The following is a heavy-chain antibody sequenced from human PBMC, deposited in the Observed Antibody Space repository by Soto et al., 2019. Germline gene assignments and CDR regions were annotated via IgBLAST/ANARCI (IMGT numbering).Heavy chain of an antibody. D-gene: IGHD5-18*01. CDR1: GYTFCSHS. J-gene: IGHJ6*02. CDR3: ARCIQEDYYYGMDV. Sequence: ASVKVSCKASGYTFCSHSISWVRQAPGQGLERMGRISADNINTKYAQKFRGRVTMTTDTSTSTVYMELRNLRSDDTAVYYCARCIQEDYYYGMDVWGQGSTVTVSS. V-gene: IGHV1-18*01. CDR2: ISADNINT.